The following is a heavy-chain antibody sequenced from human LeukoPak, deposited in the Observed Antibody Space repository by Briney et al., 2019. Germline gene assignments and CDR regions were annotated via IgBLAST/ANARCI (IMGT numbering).Heavy chain of an antibody. V-gene: IGHV4-38-2*02. CDR3: ARVKRGYSYGLGP. J-gene: IGHJ5*02. CDR1: GYSISSGYY. Sequence: TASETLSLTCTVSGYSISSGYYWGWIRQPPGKGLEWIGSIYHSGSTYYNPSLKSRVTISVDTSKNQFSLKLSSVTAADTAVYYCARVKRGYSYGLGPWGQGTLVTVSS. CDR2: IYHSGST. D-gene: IGHD5-18*01.